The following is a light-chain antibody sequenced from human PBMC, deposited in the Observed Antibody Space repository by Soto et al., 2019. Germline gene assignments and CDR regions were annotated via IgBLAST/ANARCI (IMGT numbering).Light chain of an antibody. V-gene: IGLV2-14*01. CDR1: SSDIGGHNF. CDR3: SSYTFSNTWV. CDR2: GVS. J-gene: IGLJ3*02. Sequence: SVLTQPASVFESLGQSITISCSGTSSDIGGHNFVSWYQQLPGKTPKVLIYGVSNQPSGISNRFSGSKSGNTASLTISGLQAEDEADYYCSSYTFSNTWVFGGGTKLTVL.